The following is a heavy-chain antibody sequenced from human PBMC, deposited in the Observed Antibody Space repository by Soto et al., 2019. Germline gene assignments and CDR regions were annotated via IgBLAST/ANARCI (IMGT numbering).Heavy chain of an antibody. Sequence: EMQLVDSGAGLVQPGGSGRPSCAAPCFSCSRHWWHWDRQGTGSGLVWVSRVRDEGRSPDYADAVKGRFTFSRDNAKRTLYRQMDSLRAEDSAVYYCASGIGYAAQEYGGQGTLVTFSS. CDR1: CFSCSRHW. J-gene: IGHJ4*02. V-gene: IGHV3-74*01. D-gene: IGHD1-1*01. CDR3: ASGIGYAAQEY. CDR2: VRDEGRSP.